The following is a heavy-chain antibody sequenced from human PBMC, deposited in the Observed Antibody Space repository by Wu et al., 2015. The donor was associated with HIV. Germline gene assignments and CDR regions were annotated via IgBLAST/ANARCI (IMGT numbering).Heavy chain of an antibody. V-gene: IGHV1-18*01. Sequence: QAQLVQSAGEMKKPGASVRVSCKASGYNFGSYGINWVRQAPGQGLEWMGWISGNNGHTNYAQKFQGRVTMTTDTSSSTAYMELRSLRSDDTAVYYCARHIYCGGDCLLSYFDYWGQGTLVTVSS. CDR2: ISGNNGHT. D-gene: IGHD2-21*01. J-gene: IGHJ4*02. CDR1: GYNFGSYG. CDR3: ARHIYCGGDCLLSYFDY.